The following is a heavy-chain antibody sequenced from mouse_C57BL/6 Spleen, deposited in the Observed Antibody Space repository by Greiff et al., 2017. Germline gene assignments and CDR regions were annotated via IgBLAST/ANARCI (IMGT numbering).Heavy chain of an antibody. CDR1: GYTFTSYW. Sequence: QVQLQQPGAELVKPGASVKLSCKASGYTFTSYWMQWVKQRPGQGLEWIGEIDPSDSYTNYNQKFKGKATVTVDTSSSTAYMQLSSLTSEDSAVYYCARETGGGDYWGQGTTLTVSS. V-gene: IGHV1-50*01. CDR3: ARETGGGDY. D-gene: IGHD4-1*01. CDR2: IDPSDSYT. J-gene: IGHJ2*01.